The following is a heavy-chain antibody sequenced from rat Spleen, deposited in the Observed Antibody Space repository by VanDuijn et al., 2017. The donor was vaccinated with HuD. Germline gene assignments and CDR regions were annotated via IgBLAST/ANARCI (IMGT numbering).Heavy chain of an antibody. CDR3: TRDRLQWFDY. D-gene: IGHD1-1*01. V-gene: IGHV2S63*01. CDR2: MWSGGGT. CDR1: GFSLTSNS. J-gene: IGHJ2*01. Sequence: VQLKESGPGLVQPSQTLSLTCTVSGFSLTSNSVHWVRQPPGKSLEWMGVMWSGGGTAYNSALKSRLSISRDTSKSQVFLKMNSLQAEDTAIYHCTRDRLQWFDYWGQGVMVTVSS.